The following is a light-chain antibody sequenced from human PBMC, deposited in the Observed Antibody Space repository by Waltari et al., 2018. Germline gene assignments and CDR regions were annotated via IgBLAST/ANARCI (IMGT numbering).Light chain of an antibody. CDR3: GSYTSSSTPRL. CDR2: YAT. J-gene: IGLJ3*02. Sequence: YLIHPRISRKLVIFYATKRASGISDRFSGSRSGYSASLTIPALQADDEADYYCGSYTSSSTPRLFGGGTKLTVL. V-gene: IGLV2-14*02.